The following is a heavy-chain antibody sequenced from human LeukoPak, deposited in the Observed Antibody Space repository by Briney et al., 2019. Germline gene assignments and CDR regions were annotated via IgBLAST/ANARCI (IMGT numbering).Heavy chain of an antibody. CDR3: AKSSHAFGAFDI. D-gene: IGHD3-16*01. J-gene: IGHJ3*02. CDR1: GFTFSNYG. Sequence: GGTLRLSCAASGFTFSNYGMTWVRQAPGKGLEWVSTISGSGDSTYYADSVKGRFTISRDNSMNTLYLQMNSLRAEDTAVYYCAKSSHAFGAFDIWGQGTMVTVSS. V-gene: IGHV3-23*01. CDR2: ISGSGDST.